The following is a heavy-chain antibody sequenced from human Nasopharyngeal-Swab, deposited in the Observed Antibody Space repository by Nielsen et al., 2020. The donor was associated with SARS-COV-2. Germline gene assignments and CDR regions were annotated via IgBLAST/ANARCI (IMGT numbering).Heavy chain of an antibody. CDR2: IYYSGTT. J-gene: IGHJ6*02. Sequence: SETLSLTCTVSGGSISSSSYYWGWIRQPPGKGLEGIGSIYYSGTTYYNPSLKSRVPISVDTSKNQFTLKVSSVTAADTAVYYCARDLSLRDYSNYYGMDVWGQGTTVTVSS. V-gene: IGHV4-39*02. CDR1: GGSISSSSYY. CDR3: ARDLSLRDYSNYYGMDV. D-gene: IGHD4-11*01.